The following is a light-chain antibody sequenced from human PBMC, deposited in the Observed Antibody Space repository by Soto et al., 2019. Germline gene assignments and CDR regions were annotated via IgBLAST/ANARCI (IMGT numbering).Light chain of an antibody. CDR3: SSYTSSSTVV. CDR1: SSDVGGYED. V-gene: IGLV2-14*01. CDR2: DVS. Sequence: QSALTQPASVSGSPGQSITISCTGTSSDVGGYEDVSWYQQHPGTAPKLVIYDVSNRPSGVSNRFSGSKSGNTASLTISGLQAEDEADCYCSSYTSSSTVVFGGGTKVTVL. J-gene: IGLJ2*01.